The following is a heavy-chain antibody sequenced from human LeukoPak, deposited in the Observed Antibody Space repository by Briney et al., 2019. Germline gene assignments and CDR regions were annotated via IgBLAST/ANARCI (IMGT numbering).Heavy chain of an antibody. D-gene: IGHD3-3*01. CDR1: GGTFSSYT. J-gene: IGHJ5*02. Sequence: GSSVKVSCKASGGTFSSYTISWVRQAPGQGLEWMGRIIPILGIANYAQKFQGRVTITADKSTSTAYMELSSLRSEDTAVYYCARDHAGGYDFSNWFYPWGQGTLVTVSS. CDR2: IIPILGIA. CDR3: ARDHAGGYDFSNWFYP. V-gene: IGHV1-69*04.